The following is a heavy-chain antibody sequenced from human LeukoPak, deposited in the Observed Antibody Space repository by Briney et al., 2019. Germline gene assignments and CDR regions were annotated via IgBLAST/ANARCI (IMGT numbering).Heavy chain of an antibody. D-gene: IGHD7-27*01. V-gene: IGHV4-38-2*01. CDR2: IYHSGST. CDR1: GYSISSGYY. J-gene: IGHJ4*02. CDR3: ARHAANWVYFDY. Sequence: SETLSLTCAVSGYSISSGYYGAWIRQPPGKGLEWIGSIYHSGSTYYNPSLKSRVTISVDTSKNQFSLKLSSVTAADTAVYYCARHAANWVYFDYWGQGTLVTVSS.